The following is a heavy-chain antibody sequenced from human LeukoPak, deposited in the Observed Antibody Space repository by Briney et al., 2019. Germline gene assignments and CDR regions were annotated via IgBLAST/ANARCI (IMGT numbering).Heavy chain of an antibody. D-gene: IGHD5-18*01. V-gene: IGHV3-53*01. J-gene: IGHJ5*02. CDR3: ARGGYSYGYWFDP. Sequence: GGSLRLSCAASGFTVSSNYMSWVRQAPGNGLEWVSVIYSGGSTYYADSVKGRFTISRDNSKNTLYLQMNSLRAEDTAVYYCARGGYSYGYWFDPWGQGTLVTVSS. CDR2: IYSGGST. CDR1: GFTVSSNY.